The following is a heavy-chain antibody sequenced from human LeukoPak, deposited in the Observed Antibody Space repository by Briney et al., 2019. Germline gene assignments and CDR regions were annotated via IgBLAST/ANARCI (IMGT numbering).Heavy chain of an antibody. D-gene: IGHD3-9*01. J-gene: IGHJ4*02. V-gene: IGHV3-30*02. Sequence: GGSLSFSCVASGFTFSNYGLHWVRQAPSKGLEWVAIIRYDGSNKYYADSVKGRFTISRDNSKNTLYLQMNSLTTDDTALYYCAKASGLRYFDWLLSDSWGQGTLVTVSS. CDR3: AKASGLRYFDWLLSDS. CDR2: IRYDGSNK. CDR1: GFTFSNYG.